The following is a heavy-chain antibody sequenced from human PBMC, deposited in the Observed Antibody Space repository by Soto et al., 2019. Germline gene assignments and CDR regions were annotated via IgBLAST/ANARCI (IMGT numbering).Heavy chain of an antibody. V-gene: IGHV4-30-4*01. J-gene: IGHJ6*02. D-gene: IGHD2-8*01. CDR3: ARDDGQFPTGVSLDV. CDR1: GTSISSGDHH. CDR2: IYHTGDI. Sequence: QVQLQESGPGLVKPSQTLSLTCFVSGTSISSGDHHWSWIRQTPGKGLEWIGYIYHTGDIFYNAPLRRRVTMSVDTSKNQVSLRLSFVTAADTGVYFCARDDGQFPTGVSLDVWGQGTTVTVSS.